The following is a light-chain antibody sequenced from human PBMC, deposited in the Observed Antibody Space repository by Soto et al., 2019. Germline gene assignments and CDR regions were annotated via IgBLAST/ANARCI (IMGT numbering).Light chain of an antibody. V-gene: IGLV1-44*01. J-gene: IGLJ2*01. CDR1: SSNIGINT. CDR2: TND. Sequence: QSVLTQPPSASGTPGQRVSISCSGSSSNIGINTVNWYQQLPGTAPKLLIYTNDQRPSGVPDRFSGSKSGTSASLAISGLQSEDEADYYCAAWDDSLNGVVFGGGTKLTVL. CDR3: AAWDDSLNGVV.